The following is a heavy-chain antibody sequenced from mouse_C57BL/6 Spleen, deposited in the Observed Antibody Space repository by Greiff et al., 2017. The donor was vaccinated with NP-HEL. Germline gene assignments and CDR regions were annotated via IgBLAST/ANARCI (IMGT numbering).Heavy chain of an antibody. V-gene: IGHV5-17*01. CDR3: ARPGAQATFSWFAY. J-gene: IGHJ3*01. Sequence: VQLKESGGGLVKPGGSLKLSCAASGFTFSDYGMHWVRQAPEKGLEWVAYISSGSSTIYYADTVKGRFTISRDNAKNTLFLQMTSLRSEDTAMYYCARPGAQATFSWFAYWGQGTLVTVSA. D-gene: IGHD3-2*02. CDR2: ISSGSSTI. CDR1: GFTFSDYG.